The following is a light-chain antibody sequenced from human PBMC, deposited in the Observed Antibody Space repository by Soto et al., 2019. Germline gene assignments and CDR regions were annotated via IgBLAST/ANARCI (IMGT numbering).Light chain of an antibody. Sequence: QSALTQPRSVSGSPGQSVTISCSGTGSDVGGYEYVSWYQQHPGEPPKLIIYDVIKRPSGVPDRFSGSKSGNTASLTISGLQAEDEAEYYCCSYAGSSTWVFGGGTKLTVL. CDR3: CSYAGSSTWV. CDR2: DVI. CDR1: GSDVGGYEY. J-gene: IGLJ3*02. V-gene: IGLV2-11*01.